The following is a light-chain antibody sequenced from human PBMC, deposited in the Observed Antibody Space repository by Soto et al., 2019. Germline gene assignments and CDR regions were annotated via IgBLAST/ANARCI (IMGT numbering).Light chain of an antibody. J-gene: IGLJ2*01. Sequence: QSVLTQPASMSGSPGQSITISCTGTSSDVGGYNSVSWYQQHPGKAPKLMIYDVNNRPSGVSNRFSGSKSGNTASLTISGLQAEDEADYYCSSYTSSTTLLFGGGTKVTVL. V-gene: IGLV2-14*03. CDR1: SSDVGGYNS. CDR2: DVN. CDR3: SSYTSSTTLL.